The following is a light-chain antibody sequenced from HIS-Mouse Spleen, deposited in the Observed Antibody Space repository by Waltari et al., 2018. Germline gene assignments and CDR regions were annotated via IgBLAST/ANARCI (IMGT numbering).Light chain of an antibody. J-gene: IGKJ2*01. CDR2: WAS. Sequence: DIVMTQSPDSLAVSLGERAPINCKSSQSVLYSSNHKNYLAWYQQKPGQPPKLLIYWASTREAGVPDRFSGSGSGTDFTLTISSLQAEDVAVYYCQQYYSTPYTFGQGTKLEIK. CDR1: QSVLYSSNHKNY. CDR3: QQYYSTPYT. V-gene: IGKV4-1*01.